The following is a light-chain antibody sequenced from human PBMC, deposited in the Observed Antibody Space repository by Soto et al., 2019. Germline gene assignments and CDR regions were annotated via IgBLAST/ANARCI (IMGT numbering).Light chain of an antibody. CDR3: QQYGGSPAIT. Sequence: DIVMTQSPATLSVSPGERATLSCKSSQSVSSNLAWYQQKPGQAPRLLIYGASSRATGIPDRFRASASGTDFILTISRLEPEDFAVYFCQQYGGSPAITFGQGTRLEI. CDR2: GAS. CDR1: QSVSSN. J-gene: IGKJ5*01. V-gene: IGKV3-20*01.